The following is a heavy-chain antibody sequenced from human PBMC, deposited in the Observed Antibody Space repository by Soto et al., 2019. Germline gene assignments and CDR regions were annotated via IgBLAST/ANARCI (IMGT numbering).Heavy chain of an antibody. J-gene: IGHJ4*02. V-gene: IGHV3-23*01. CDR2: ISGSGGST. CDR1: GFTFSSYA. CDR3: AIGDSGYPDFDY. D-gene: IGHD3-22*01. Sequence: GGSLRLSCAASGFTFSSYAMSWVRQAPGKGLEWVSAISGSGGSTYYADSVKGRFTISRDNSKNTLYLQMNSLRAEDTAVYYCAIGDSGYPDFDYWGQGTLVTVSS.